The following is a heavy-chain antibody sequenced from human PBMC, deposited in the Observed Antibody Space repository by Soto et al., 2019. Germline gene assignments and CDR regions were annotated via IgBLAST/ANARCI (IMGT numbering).Heavy chain of an antibody. Sequence: QVQLVQSGAEVKKPGASVKVSCKASGYTFTSYGISWVRQAPGQGLEWMGWISAYNGNTNYAQKLQGRVTMTTDTXXXTAYMELXXXXXXXXXXXXXXRVPHIRGQLAPFDYWGQGTLVTVSS. CDR2: ISAYNGNT. D-gene: IGHD6-6*01. CDR1: GYTFTSYG. CDR3: XRVPHIRGQLAPFDY. J-gene: IGHJ4*02. V-gene: IGHV1-18*01.